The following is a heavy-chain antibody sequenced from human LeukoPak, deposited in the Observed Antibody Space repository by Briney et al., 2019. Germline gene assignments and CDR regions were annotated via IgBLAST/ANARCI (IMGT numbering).Heavy chain of an antibody. J-gene: IGHJ4*02. CDR1: GFTFSAYS. CDR2: IREDGGDN. D-gene: IGHD3-10*01. CDR3: ATEPHYGSGSALDY. Sequence: GGSLRLSCAASGFTFSAYSMHWVRQAQGKGLEWVAFIREDGGDNFYADSVKGRFTISRDNSKNTLFLQVSSLRVEDTAVYFCATEPHYGSGSALDYWGQGTLVTVSS. V-gene: IGHV3-30*02.